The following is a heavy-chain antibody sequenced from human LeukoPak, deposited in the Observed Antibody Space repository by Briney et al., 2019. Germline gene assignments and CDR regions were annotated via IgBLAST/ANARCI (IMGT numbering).Heavy chain of an antibody. CDR3: ARETGPTLFDY. V-gene: IGHV4-59*01. Sequence: PSETLSLTCTISSGSIGSFYWSWIRQPPGKGLEWIGYINFSGDTKYNSALKSRVTISLDTSKNQFSLRLSSVTAADTAVYYCARETGPTLFDYWGQGTLVTVSS. CDR1: SGSIGSFY. CDR2: INFSGDT. J-gene: IGHJ4*02. D-gene: IGHD4-11*01.